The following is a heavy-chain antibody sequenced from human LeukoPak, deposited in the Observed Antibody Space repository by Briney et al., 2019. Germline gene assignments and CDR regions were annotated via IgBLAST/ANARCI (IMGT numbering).Heavy chain of an antibody. CDR2: ISAYNGNT. D-gene: IGHD6-13*01. Sequence: ASVKVSCKASGYTLTSYGISWVRQAPGQGLEWMGWISAYNGNTNYAQKLQGRVTMTTDTSTSTAYMELRSLRSHDTAVYFCARCGMAAAGTAGDCWGQGTLVTVSS. J-gene: IGHJ4*02. CDR1: GYTLTSYG. CDR3: ARCGMAAAGTAGDC. V-gene: IGHV1-18*01.